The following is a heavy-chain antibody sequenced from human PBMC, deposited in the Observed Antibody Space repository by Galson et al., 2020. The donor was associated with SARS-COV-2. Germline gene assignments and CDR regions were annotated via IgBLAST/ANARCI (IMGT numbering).Heavy chain of an antibody. D-gene: IGHD3-10*01. J-gene: IGHJ6*02. V-gene: IGHV3-11*01. Sequence: GGSLRLSCAASGFTFSDYYMSWIRQAPGKGLEWVSYISSSGSTIYYADSVKGRFTISRDNAKNSLYLQMNSLRAEDTAVYYCARDYYGSGSYNVAEDYYGMDVWGQGTTVTVSS. CDR3: ARDYYGSGSYNVAEDYYGMDV. CDR1: GFTFSDYY. CDR2: ISSSGSTI.